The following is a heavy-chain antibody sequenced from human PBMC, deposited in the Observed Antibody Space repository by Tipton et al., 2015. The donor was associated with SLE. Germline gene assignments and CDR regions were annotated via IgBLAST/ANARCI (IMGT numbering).Heavy chain of an antibody. V-gene: IGHV3-53*04. Sequence: VQLVQSGGGLVQPGGSLRLSCAASGFTVSSNYMSWVRQAPGKGLEWVSVIYSGGSTYYADSVKGRFTISRHNSKNTPYLQMNSLRAEDTAVYYCARDVAAPKGWYFDLWGRGTLVTVSS. CDR2: IYSGGST. CDR1: GFTVSSNY. CDR3: ARDVAAPKGWYFDL. D-gene: IGHD2-15*01. J-gene: IGHJ2*01.